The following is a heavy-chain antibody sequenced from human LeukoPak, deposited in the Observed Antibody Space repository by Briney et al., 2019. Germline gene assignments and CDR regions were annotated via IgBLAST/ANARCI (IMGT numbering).Heavy chain of an antibody. V-gene: IGHV3-48*03. CDR2: ISSSGSTI. J-gene: IGHJ4*02. CDR1: GFTFSSYE. Sequence: GGSLRLSCAASGFTFSSYEMNWVRQAPGKGLEWVSYISSSGSTIYYADSVKGRFTISRDNAKNSLYLQMNSLRAEDTAVYYCARGEGVQLWTPVFYFDYWRQGTLHSVSS. CDR3: ARGEGVQLWTPVFYFDY. D-gene: IGHD5-18*01.